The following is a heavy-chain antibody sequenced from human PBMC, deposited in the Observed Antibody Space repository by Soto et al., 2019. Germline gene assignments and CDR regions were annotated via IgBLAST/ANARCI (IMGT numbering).Heavy chain of an antibody. V-gene: IGHV1-2*06. D-gene: IGHD3-16*01. J-gene: IGHJ4*02. CDR2: INPKSGGT. CDR3: ARSVSFTPPLPDF. CDR1: GYSFTDYH. Sequence: ASVKVSCKASGYSFTDYHIHWVRQAPGQGLEWLGRINPKSGGTSTAQKFQGRVTVTRGTSISTAYMEVNGLRSDDTAVYYCARSVSFTPPLPDFWAQGTLVTVSS.